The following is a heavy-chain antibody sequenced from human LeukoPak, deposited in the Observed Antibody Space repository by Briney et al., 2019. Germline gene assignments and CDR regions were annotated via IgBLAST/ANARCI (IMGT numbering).Heavy chain of an antibody. CDR1: GFTFSSYS. CDR2: ISSSSSYI. Sequence: GGSLRLSCAASGFTFSSYSMNWVRQAPGKGLEWVSSISSSSSYIYYADSVKGRFTISRDNAKNSLYLQMNSLRAEDTAVYYCARDLGGSSWSVGPGYWGQGTLVTVSS. J-gene: IGHJ4*02. CDR3: ARDLGGSSWSVGPGY. V-gene: IGHV3-21*01. D-gene: IGHD6-13*01.